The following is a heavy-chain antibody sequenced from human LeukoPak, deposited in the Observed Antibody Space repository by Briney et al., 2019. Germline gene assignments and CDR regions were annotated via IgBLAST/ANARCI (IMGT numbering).Heavy chain of an antibody. D-gene: IGHD1-1*01. CDR3: AKGTAVDRQYFEN. J-gene: IGHJ4*02. CDR1: RFTFSACG. CDR2: ISFDGSYK. Sequence: GGSLRLSCAASRFTFSACGMHWVRQAPGKGLEWVAAISFDGSYKYYADSVKGRFTISRDNSMNTLYLQMNSLRAEDTAVYYCAKGTAVDRQYFENWGQGTLVTVSS. V-gene: IGHV3-30*18.